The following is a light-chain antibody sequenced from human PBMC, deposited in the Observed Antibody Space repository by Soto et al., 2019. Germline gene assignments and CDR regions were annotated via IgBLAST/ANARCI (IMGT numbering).Light chain of an antibody. CDR1: QSISSY. V-gene: IGKV1-39*01. CDR2: AAS. CDR3: QQSSSTPYI. Sequence: DIQMTQSPSSLSASVGDRVTITCRASQSISSYLNWYQQKPGKAPKLLIYAASSLQSGVSSRFSGSGSGTDFTLTISSLQPEDFASYFCQQSSSTPYIFGQGTTLEVK. J-gene: IGKJ2*01.